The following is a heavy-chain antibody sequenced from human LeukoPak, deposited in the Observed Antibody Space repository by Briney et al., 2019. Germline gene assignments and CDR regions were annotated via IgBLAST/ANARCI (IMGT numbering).Heavy chain of an antibody. CDR3: AELGAG. CDR1: GLTFSHYW. J-gene: IGHJ4*02. Sequence: PGGSLRLSCAASGLTFSHYWMSWVRQAPGKGLEWVANINQDGSEKFYVDSVKGRFTISRDNAKNSLYLQMNSLRAEDTAVYHCAELGAGWGQGTLVTVSS. V-gene: IGHV3-7*01. D-gene: IGHD1-26*01. CDR2: INQDGSEK.